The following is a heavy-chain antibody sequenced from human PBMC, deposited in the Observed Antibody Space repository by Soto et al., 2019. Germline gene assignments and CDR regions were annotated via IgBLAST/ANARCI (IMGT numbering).Heavy chain of an antibody. CDR3: AKDPPLVSIFGVGRWFDP. D-gene: IGHD3-3*01. Sequence: LRLSCAASGFTFSSYAMSWVRQAPGKGLEWVSAISGSGGSTYYADSVKGRFTISRDNSKNTLYLQMNSLRAEDTAVYYCAKDPPLVSIFGVGRWFDPWGQGTLVTVSS. CDR2: ISGSGGST. V-gene: IGHV3-23*01. J-gene: IGHJ5*02. CDR1: GFTFSSYA.